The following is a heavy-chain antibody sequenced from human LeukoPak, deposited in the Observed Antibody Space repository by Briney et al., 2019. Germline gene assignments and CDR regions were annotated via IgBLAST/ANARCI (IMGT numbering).Heavy chain of an antibody. Sequence: GESLKISCQASGSSFTTYSIGWVRQMPGKGLEWMGIVYPDDSETRYSPSFEGQVTFSVDISINTAYLQWNSLKASDSAMYYCARKSDTKAPDYWGQGTLVTVSS. V-gene: IGHV5-51*01. D-gene: IGHD5-18*01. CDR3: ARKSDTKAPDY. CDR2: VYPDDSET. J-gene: IGHJ4*02. CDR1: GSSFTTYS.